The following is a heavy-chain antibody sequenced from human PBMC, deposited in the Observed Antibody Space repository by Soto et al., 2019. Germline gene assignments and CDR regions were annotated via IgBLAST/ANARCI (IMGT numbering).Heavy chain of an antibody. CDR1: GGSFSGYY. Sequence: SETLSLTCAVYGGSFSGYYWSWIRQPPGKGLEWIGEINHSGSTNYNPSLKSRVTISVDTSKNQFSLKLSSVTAADTAVYYCARIPTYYDILTGYPIDYWGQGTLVTVSS. D-gene: IGHD3-9*01. CDR2: INHSGST. J-gene: IGHJ4*02. V-gene: IGHV4-34*01. CDR3: ARIPTYYDILTGYPIDY.